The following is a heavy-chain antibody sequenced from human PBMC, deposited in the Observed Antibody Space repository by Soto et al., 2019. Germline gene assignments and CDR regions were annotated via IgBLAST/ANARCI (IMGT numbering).Heavy chain of an antibody. CDR3: AISPEHGLDV. V-gene: IGHV3-21*01. D-gene: IGHD1-26*01. CDR2: ISSSGNYI. Sequence: GGSLRLSCTASGFTEFPFSSYNMTWVRQAPGKELELVSSISSSGNYIPYAESLKGRFNISRDNANNSMNLQMNSLRGADTAVYYCAISPEHGLDVWSQRNRVPVSS. J-gene: IGHJ6*02. CDR1: GFTEFPFSSYN.